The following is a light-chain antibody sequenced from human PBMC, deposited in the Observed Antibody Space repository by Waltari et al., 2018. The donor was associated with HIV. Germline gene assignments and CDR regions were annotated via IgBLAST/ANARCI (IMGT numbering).Light chain of an antibody. Sequence: DIQMAQSPSNVSAFVGGTVNITCRASRDISTPLASYQFRPGRPPKLLIYGAFQLETGVPSRFGGAGSGTEFTLTITSLQPEDFATYFCQQAQSFPHTFGGGTRVGIK. V-gene: IGKV1-12*01. J-gene: IGKJ4*01. CDR2: GAF. CDR3: QQAQSFPHT. CDR1: RDISTP.